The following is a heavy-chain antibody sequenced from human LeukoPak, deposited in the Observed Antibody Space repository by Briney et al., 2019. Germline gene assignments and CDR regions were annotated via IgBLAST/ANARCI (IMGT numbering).Heavy chain of an antibody. D-gene: IGHD3-3*01. Sequence: PSETLSLTCAVSGGSISSGGYSWSWIRQPPGKGLEWIGEINHSGSTNYNPSLKSRVTISVDTSKNQFSLKLSSVTAADTAVYYCARHITIFGVVITNWYFDLWGRGTLVTVSS. CDR1: GGSISSGGYS. J-gene: IGHJ2*01. V-gene: IGHV4-30-2*01. CDR2: INHSGST. CDR3: ARHITIFGVVITNWYFDL.